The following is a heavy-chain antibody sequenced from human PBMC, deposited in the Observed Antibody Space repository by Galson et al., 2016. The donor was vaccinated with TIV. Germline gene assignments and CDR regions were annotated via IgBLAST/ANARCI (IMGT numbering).Heavy chain of an antibody. V-gene: IGHV5-10-1*01. CDR3: AIHRWNMVARFDY. Sequence: QSGAEVKKPGESLRISCKGSGYSFTTYWISWVRLMPGKGLEWMGKIDPRDSYTNYNPSLQGHVTISADKSINTAYLQWGSLKASDSAMYYCAIHRWNMVARFDYWGQGTLVTVSS. J-gene: IGHJ4*02. CDR2: IDPRDSYT. CDR1: GYSFTTYW. D-gene: IGHD5-12*01.